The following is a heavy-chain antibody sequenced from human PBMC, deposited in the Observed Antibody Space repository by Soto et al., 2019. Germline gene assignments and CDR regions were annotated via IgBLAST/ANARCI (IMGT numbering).Heavy chain of an antibody. D-gene: IGHD3-22*01. J-gene: IGHJ3*02. CDR2: ISGSGGST. CDR1: GFTFSSYA. V-gene: IGHV3-23*01. CDR3: AKGPYYYGSSGSGDAFDI. Sequence: GGSLRLSCAASGFTFSSYAMSWVRQAPGKGLEWVSAISGSGGSTYYADSVKGRFTISRDNSKNTLYLQMNSLRAEDTAVYYCAKGPYYYGSSGSGDAFDIWGQGTMVNVS.